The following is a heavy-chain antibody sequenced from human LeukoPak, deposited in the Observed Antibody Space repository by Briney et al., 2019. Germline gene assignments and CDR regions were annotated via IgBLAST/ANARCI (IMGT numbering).Heavy chain of an antibody. CDR3: AKTMGAIDHDY. CDR2: IGASGGST. D-gene: IGHD1-26*01. Sequence: GGSLRLSCAASGFTVNSNYMSWVRQATGKGLEWVSTIGASGGSTYYADSVKGRFTVSRDNSKNTLYLQMNSLRAEDTAVYYCAKTMGAIDHDYWGQGTLVTVSS. V-gene: IGHV3-23*01. CDR1: GFTVNSNY. J-gene: IGHJ4*02.